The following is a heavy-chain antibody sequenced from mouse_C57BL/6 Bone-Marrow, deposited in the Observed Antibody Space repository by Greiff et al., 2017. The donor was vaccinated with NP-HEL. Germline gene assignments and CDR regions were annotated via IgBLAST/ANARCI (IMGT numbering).Heavy chain of an antibody. D-gene: IGHD1-1*01. CDR3: ARSLYYYGSSYFDY. V-gene: IGHV1-52*01. Sequence: QVQLKQPGAELVRPGSSVKLSCKASGYTFTSYWMHWVKQRPIQGLEWIGNIDPSDSETHYNQKFKDKATLTVEKSSSTAYMQLSSLTSEDSAVYYCARSLYYYGSSYFDYWGQGTTLTVSS. CDR1: GYTFTSYW. J-gene: IGHJ2*01. CDR2: IDPSDSET.